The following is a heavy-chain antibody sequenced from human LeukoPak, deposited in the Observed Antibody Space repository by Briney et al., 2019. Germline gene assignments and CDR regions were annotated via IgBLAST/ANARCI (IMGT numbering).Heavy chain of an antibody. V-gene: IGHV3-30-3*01. J-gene: IGHJ4*02. CDR2: ISYDGSNE. CDR1: GFTLSSYA. Sequence: GGSLRLSCAASGFTLSSYAMHWVRQAPGKGLEWVAVISYDGSNEYYADSVKGRFTISRDNSKNTLYLQMNSLRAEDTAVYYCARDRVGATDYFDYWGQGTLVTVSS. D-gene: IGHD1-26*01. CDR3: ARDRVGATDYFDY.